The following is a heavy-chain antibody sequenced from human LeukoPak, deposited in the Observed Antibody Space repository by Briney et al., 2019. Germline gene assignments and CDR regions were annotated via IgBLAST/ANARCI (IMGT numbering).Heavy chain of an antibody. CDR1: GGSISPFY. CDR2: IHLGGPP. Sequence: SETLTLTCTVCGGSISPFYWTWIRQSAGKGLEDMGRIHLGGPPNYRPSITSRVTLSLDTSKSQVSLKLSSVTAADTAVYYCARDSPDGYTSGHHFYYMDVWGNGTTVTVSS. J-gene: IGHJ6*03. V-gene: IGHV4-4*07. D-gene: IGHD5-18*01. CDR3: ARDSPDGYTSGHHFYYMDV.